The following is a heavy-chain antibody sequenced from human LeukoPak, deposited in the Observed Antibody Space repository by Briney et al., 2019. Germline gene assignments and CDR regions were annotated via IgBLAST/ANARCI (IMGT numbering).Heavy chain of an antibody. CDR2: IYHSGST. CDR1: GYSISGGYY. V-gene: IGHV4-38-2*01. J-gene: IGHJ4*02. D-gene: IGHD6-19*01. CDR3: ARGSSSGWYVDY. Sequence: SETLSLTCAVSGYSISGGYYWGWIRQPPGKGLEWIGSIYHSGSTYYNPSLKSRVTISVDTSKNQFSLKQSSVTAAVTAVYYCARGSSSGWYVDYWGQGTLVTVSS.